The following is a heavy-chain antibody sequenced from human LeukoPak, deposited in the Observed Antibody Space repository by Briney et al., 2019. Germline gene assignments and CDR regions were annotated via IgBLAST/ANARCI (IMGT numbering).Heavy chain of an antibody. Sequence: ASVKVSCKASGYTFTSYYMHWVRQAPGQGLEWMGIINPSGGSTSYAQKFQGRVTMTRDTSTSTVYMELSSLRSEDTAVYYCARGAMDYYDISGDSFDYWGQGTLVTVSS. CDR3: ARGAMDYYDISGDSFDY. CDR1: GYTFTSYY. D-gene: IGHD3-22*01. J-gene: IGHJ4*02. V-gene: IGHV1-46*01. CDR2: INPSGGST.